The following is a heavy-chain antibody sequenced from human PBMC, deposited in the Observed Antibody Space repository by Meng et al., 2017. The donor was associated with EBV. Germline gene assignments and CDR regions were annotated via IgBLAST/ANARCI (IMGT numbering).Heavy chain of an antibody. D-gene: IGHD2-2*01. CDR1: GFTVSGSA. CDR2: IRSKAKSYAT. CDR3: TRMSSPLDY. Sequence: EGPRGEWGGVWVRPGGSSKPSWAASGFTVSGSAMHWVRQACGKGLEWVGRIRSKAKSYATAYAASVKGRFTISRDDSKNTAYLQMNSLKTEDTAVYYCTRMSSPLDYWGQGTLVTVSS. J-gene: IGHJ4*02. V-gene: IGHV3-73*01.